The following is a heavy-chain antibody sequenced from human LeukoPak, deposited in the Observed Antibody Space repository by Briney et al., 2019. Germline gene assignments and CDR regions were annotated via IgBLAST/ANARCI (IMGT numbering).Heavy chain of an antibody. Sequence: ASVKVSCKVSGYTLTELSMHWVRQAPGKGLEWKGGFDPEDGETIYAQKFQGRVTMTEDTSTDTAYMELSSLRSEDTAVYYCATGPYGPRGSVWFDPWGQGTLVTVSS. CDR2: FDPEDGET. CDR1: GYTLTELS. J-gene: IGHJ5*02. V-gene: IGHV1-24*01. CDR3: ATGPYGPRGSVWFDP. D-gene: IGHD4-17*01.